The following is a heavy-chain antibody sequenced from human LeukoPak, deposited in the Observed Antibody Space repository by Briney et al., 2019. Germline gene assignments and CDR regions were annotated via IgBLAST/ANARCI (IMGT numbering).Heavy chain of an antibody. V-gene: IGHV3-30-3*01. Sequence: PGRSLRLSCAASGFTFSSYAMHWVRQAPGKGLEWVAVISYDGSNKYYADSVKGRFTISRDNSKNTLYLQMNSLRAEDTAVYYCARVSAGSYSEPYWGRGTLVTVSS. CDR3: ARVSAGSYSEPY. CDR1: GFTFSSYA. J-gene: IGHJ4*02. D-gene: IGHD1-26*01. CDR2: ISYDGSNK.